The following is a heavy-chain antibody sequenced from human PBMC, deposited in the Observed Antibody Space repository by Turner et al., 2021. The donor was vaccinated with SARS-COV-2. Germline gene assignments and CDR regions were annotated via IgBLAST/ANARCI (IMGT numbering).Heavy chain of an antibody. J-gene: IGHJ2*01. CDR2: ITGRGTST. Sequence: EVQLLESGGGFVQPGGSMRRSCEASGFALGRFGMTWFRQAPGTGLYWVSGITGRGTSTFYADSVKGRSTISRDNSKNTLYLQMSSLRVDDTAVYYCARGDKSGWENWYLVFSGRGTLAT. CDR3: ARGDKSGWENWYLVF. V-gene: IGHV3-23*01. D-gene: IGHD6-19*01. CDR1: GFALGRFG.